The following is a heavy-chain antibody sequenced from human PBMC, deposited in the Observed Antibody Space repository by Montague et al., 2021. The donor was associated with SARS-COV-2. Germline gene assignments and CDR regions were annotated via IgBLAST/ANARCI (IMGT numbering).Heavy chain of an antibody. CDR1: GGSISRSSHY. V-gene: IGHV4-39*01. D-gene: IGHD3-3*01. CDR2: LYYSGSP. Sequence: SETLSLTCTVSGGSISRSSHYWGWIRQRPGKGLAWIGCLYYSGSPYHNPSLKSRVTISVDTPKNPVALKLRSVTAADTAVFYCARHSGDYTIFGVVIYYMGFSGKGTLVTVAS. CDR3: ARHSGDYTIFGVVIYYMGF. J-gene: IGHJ6*03.